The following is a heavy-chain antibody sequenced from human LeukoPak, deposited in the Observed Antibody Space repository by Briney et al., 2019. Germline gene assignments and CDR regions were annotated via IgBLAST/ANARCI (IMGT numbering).Heavy chain of an antibody. Sequence: PSETLSLTCAVSGGSISSSNWWSWVRQPPGKGLEWVGSIYYSGSTYYNPSLKSRVTISVDTSKNQFSLKLSSVTAADTAVYYCARAVTGYYPLYYYYGMDVWGQGTTVTVSS. CDR1: GGSISSSNW. CDR2: IYYSGST. CDR3: ARAVTGYYPLYYYYGMDV. V-gene: IGHV4-39*01. D-gene: IGHD3-9*01. J-gene: IGHJ6*02.